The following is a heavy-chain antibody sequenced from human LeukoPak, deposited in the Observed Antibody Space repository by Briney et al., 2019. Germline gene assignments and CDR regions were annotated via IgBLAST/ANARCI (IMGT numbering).Heavy chain of an antibody. V-gene: IGHV3-15*07. J-gene: IGHJ4*02. CDR3: TTDTPIAVAGTSFY. CDR1: GFTFSSYG. D-gene: IGHD6-19*01. CDR2: IKSKTDGGTT. Sequence: PGGSLRLSCAASGFTFSSYGMHWVRQAPGKGLEWVGRIKSKTDGGTTDYAAPVKGRFTISRDDSKNTLYLQMNSLKTEDTAVYYCTTDTPIAVAGTSFYWGQGTLVTVSS.